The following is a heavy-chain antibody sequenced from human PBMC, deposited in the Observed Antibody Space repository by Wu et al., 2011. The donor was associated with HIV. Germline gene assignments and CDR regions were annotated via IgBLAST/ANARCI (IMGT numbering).Heavy chain of an antibody. CDR2: INPNSGAT. CDR1: GYTFTVYY. Sequence: QVQLVQSGAEVRKPGASVKVSCRTSGYTFTVYYIHWLRQAPGQGLEWMGWINPNSGATNYAEKFQGRVSVTRDTSINTADMELTRLRSDDTAIYYCARGGTSCSGGSCYSFGYVGPG. J-gene: IGHJ4*02. D-gene: IGHD2-15*01. CDR3: ARGGTSCSGGSCYSFGY. V-gene: IGHV1-2*02.